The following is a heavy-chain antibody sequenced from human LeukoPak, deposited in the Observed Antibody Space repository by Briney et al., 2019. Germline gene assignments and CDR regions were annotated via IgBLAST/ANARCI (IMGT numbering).Heavy chain of an antibody. Sequence: SETLSLTCAVYGGSFSGYYWSWIRQPPGKGLEWIGEINHSGSTNYNPSLKSRVTISVDTLKNQFSLKLSSVTAADTAVYYCARGPQDFWSGYFNPYYYYMDVWGKGTTVTVSS. CDR2: INHSGST. D-gene: IGHD3-3*01. CDR3: ARGPQDFWSGYFNPYYYYMDV. CDR1: GGSFSGYY. J-gene: IGHJ6*03. V-gene: IGHV4-34*01.